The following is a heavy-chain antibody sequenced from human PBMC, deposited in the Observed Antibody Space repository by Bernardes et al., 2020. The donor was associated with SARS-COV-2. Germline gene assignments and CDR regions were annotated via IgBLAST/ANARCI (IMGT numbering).Heavy chain of an antibody. CDR2: LNGRGNRT. V-gene: IGHV3-23*01. Sequence: GGSLRPSCAASGSTFINYAMSWFRQAPGQGLEWVSALNGRGNRTYYADSVKGRFTISRDNAKNSLYLQMNSRRAEDTALYYCAKVTIAAAGNGDNFDYWGQGTLVTVSS. D-gene: IGHD6-13*01. CDR3: AKVTIAAAGNGDNFDY. J-gene: IGHJ4*02. CDR1: GSTFINYA.